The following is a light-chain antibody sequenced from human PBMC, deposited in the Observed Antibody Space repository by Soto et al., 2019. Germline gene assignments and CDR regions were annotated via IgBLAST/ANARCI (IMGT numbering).Light chain of an antibody. J-gene: IGLJ1*01. CDR2: DVS. CDR3: NSYTSSNTRV. Sequence: QSALTQPASVSASPGQSITLSCTGTSSDIGGYNYVSWYQQHPGKAPKLIIYDVSNRPSGVSNRFSGSKSGNTASLTISWLQAEDEADYYCNSYTSSNTRVFGTGTKLTVL. V-gene: IGLV2-14*01. CDR1: SSDIGGYNY.